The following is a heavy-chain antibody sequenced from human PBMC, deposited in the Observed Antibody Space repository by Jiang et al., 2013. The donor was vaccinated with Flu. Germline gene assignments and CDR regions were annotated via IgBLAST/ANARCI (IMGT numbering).Heavy chain of an antibody. V-gene: IGHV4-39*01. CDR1: GGSISSTRYY. CDR3: ARLGGGYYTYWHFDF. D-gene: IGHD3-22*01. CDR2: IYYSGTT. J-gene: IGHJ2*01. Sequence: GPGLVKPSETLSLTCTVSGGSISSTRYYWGWIRQPPGKGLEWIGSIYYSGTTYYSPSLKSRVTISVDTSKNQFSLKLSSVTAADTAVYYCARLGGGYYTYWHFDFWGRGALVTVSS.